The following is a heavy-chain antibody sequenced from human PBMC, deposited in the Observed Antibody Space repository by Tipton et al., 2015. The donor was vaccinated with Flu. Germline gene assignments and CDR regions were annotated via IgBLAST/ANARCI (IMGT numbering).Heavy chain of an antibody. CDR3: ARDRAGWLEYGFYFDY. CDR1: GYSTSSGYY. J-gene: IGHJ4*02. D-gene: IGHD6-19*01. CDR2: IYHSGST. V-gene: IGHV4-38-2*02. Sequence: LRLSCAVSGYSTSSGYYGGWIRPPPGDGLEWVGCIYHSGSTYYNPSLKSRVTISVDTSKNQLSLKLSSVTAADTAVYSCARDRAGWLEYGFYFDYWGQGTLVTVSS.